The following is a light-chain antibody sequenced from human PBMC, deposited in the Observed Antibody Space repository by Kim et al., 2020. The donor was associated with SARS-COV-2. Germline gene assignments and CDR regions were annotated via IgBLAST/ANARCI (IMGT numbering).Light chain of an antibody. Sequence: QSALTQPASVSGSPGQSITISCTGTSSDVGGYNYVSWYQQHPGKAPKLMIYDVSKRPSGVSNRFSGSKSGNTASLTISGLQAEDEADYYGSSYTSSSTYAFGTVTKV. V-gene: IGLV2-14*01. CDR1: SSDVGGYNY. CDR3: SSYTSSSTYA. CDR2: DVS. J-gene: IGLJ1*01.